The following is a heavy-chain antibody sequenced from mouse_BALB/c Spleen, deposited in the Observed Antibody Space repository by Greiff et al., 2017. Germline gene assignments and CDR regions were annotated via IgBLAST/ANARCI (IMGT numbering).Heavy chain of an antibody. CDR1: GYTFTSYW. V-gene: IGHV1-69*02. Sequence: QVQLQQPGAELVRPGASVKLSCKASGYTFTSYWINWVKQRPGQGLEWIGNIYPSDSYTNYNQKFKDKATLTVDKSSSTAYVQLSSPTSEDSAVYYCTSGGAWFAYWGRGTLVTGSA. CDR2: IYPSDSYT. J-gene: IGHJ3*01. CDR3: TSGGAWFAY.